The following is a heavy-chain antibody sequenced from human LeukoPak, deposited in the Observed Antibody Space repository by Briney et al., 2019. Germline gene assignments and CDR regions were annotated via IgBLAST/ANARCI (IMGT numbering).Heavy chain of an antibody. D-gene: IGHD3-10*01. V-gene: IGHV3-23*01. CDR2: ISGSGGST. CDR1: GFTFSSYA. CDR3: AKVSGPPRFY. Sequence: GGSLRLSCAASGFTFSSYAMSWVRQAPGKGLEWVSAISGSGGSTYYADSVKGRFSISRDNSKNTLYLQVNSLRAEDTAVYYCAKVSGPPRFYWGQGTLVTVSS. J-gene: IGHJ4*02.